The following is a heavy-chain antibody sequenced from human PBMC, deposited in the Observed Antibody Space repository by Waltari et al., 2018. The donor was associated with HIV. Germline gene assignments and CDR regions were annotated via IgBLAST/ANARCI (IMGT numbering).Heavy chain of an antibody. J-gene: IGHJ4*02. V-gene: IGHV3-23*01. CDR3: ANNEDIVGVPAAIGLGPVY. CDR2: IRDGCGRT. CDR1: GFTFSSYA. Sequence: EVQLLESGGGLVQPGGSLRLSCAASGFTFSSYAMSWVRQAPGKGLEWVSVIRDGCGRTYYANSVKGRFTISRDKSKNKLYLQMNSLRAEDTAVYYCANNEDIVGVPAAIGLGPVYWGQGTLVTVSS. D-gene: IGHD2-2*01.